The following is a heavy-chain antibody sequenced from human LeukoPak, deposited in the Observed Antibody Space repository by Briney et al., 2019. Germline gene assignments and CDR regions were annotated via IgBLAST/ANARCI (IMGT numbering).Heavy chain of an antibody. J-gene: IGHJ3*02. CDR3: ARVLAGSAFDI. CDR1: GFTFDDYA. CDR2: IHTGGTI. D-gene: IGHD1-1*01. Sequence: GGSLRLSCAASGFTFDDYAMHWVRQAPGKGLEWVSIIHTGGTIYYADSVKGRFTISRDISKNMLFLQMNSLRAEDTAVYYCARVLAGSAFDIWGQGTMVIVSS. V-gene: IGHV3-53*01.